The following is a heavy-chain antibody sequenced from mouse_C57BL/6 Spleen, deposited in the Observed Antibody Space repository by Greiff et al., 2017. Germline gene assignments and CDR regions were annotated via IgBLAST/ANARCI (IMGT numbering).Heavy chain of an antibody. Sequence: EVQLQQSGAELVRPGASVKLSCTASGFNIKNNYMHWVKQRPEQGLEWIGWIDPANGNTKYATKFQGNATITADTTSNTAYLQLSSLTSEDTAIYYCARVGCSSYYAIVCRGQRISVSASS. CDR3: ARVGCSSYYAIVC. J-gene: IGHJ4*01. V-gene: IGHV14-3*01. CDR1: GFNIKNNY. CDR2: IDPANGNT. D-gene: IGHD1-1*01.